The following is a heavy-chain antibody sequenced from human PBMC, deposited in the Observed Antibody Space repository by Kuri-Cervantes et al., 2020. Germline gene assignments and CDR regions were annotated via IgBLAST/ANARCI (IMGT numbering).Heavy chain of an antibody. J-gene: IGHJ6*03. Sequence: GGSLRLSCAASGFTFSSYWMSWVRQAPGKGLEWVGFIRSKAHGGTTEYAASVKGRFTISRDDSKSIAYLQMNSLKTEDTAVYYCTRDDRLSYYYMDVWGKGTTVTVSS. CDR3: TRDDRLSYYYMDV. CDR2: IRSKAHGGTT. CDR1: GFTFSSYW. V-gene: IGHV3-49*04.